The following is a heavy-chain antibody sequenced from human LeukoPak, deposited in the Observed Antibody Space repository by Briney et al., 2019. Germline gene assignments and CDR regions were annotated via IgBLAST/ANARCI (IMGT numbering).Heavy chain of an antibody. Sequence: SETLSLACAVSGGFMRNYYWSWIRQPPGKGLEWIGYTYDSGSSSYNPSLRSRVSISIDTSKNQFSLNLSSVTAADTAVYYCARGWASSWYYLDFWGQGTLVTVSS. D-gene: IGHD2-2*01. CDR2: TYDSGSS. J-gene: IGHJ4*02. V-gene: IGHV4-59*01. CDR3: ARGWASSWYYLDF. CDR1: GGFMRNYY.